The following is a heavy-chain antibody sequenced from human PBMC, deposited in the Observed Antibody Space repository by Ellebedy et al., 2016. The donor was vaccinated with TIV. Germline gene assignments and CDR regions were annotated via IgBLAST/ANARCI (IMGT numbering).Heavy chain of an antibody. CDR2: ISNTGTPI. D-gene: IGHD3-10*01. Sequence: GGSLRLSXAASGFTFTTYGMNWVRQAPGKGLEWVSYISNTGTPIYYADSVKGRFTISRDNAKSSLFLQMNSLRVEDTAVYYCARDLQNYNWGQGTLVTVSS. CDR3: ARDLQNYN. J-gene: IGHJ4*02. V-gene: IGHV3-48*01. CDR1: GFTFTTYG.